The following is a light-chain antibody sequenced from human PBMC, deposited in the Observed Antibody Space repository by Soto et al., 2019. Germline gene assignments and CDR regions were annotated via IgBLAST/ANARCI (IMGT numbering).Light chain of an antibody. J-gene: IGKJ3*01. CDR1: QNVYSNF. CDR2: GTS. V-gene: IGKV3-20*01. CDR3: HQYGNSPLT. Sequence: ETVLTQSPGTLSLSPGDRATLSRRASQNVYSNFVGWYQQRPGQAPRLLIYGTSTRATDIPDRFSGSGSGTDFTLTISRLEPDDCAVYFCHQYGNSPLTFGPGTKVDF.